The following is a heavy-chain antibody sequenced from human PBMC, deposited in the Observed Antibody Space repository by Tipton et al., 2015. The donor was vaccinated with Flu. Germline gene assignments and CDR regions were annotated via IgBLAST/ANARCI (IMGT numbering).Heavy chain of an antibody. CDR1: GGSMSSFY. J-gene: IGHJ4*02. V-gene: IGHV4-4*07. CDR3: AIGSGSGTHVIFDY. D-gene: IGHD3-10*01. Sequence: TLSLTCTVSGGSMSSFYWSWIRQPAGKGLEWIGRMYTSGTAKYHPSFKSRVTMSVDTSKNQFSLKLSSVTAADPAFYYCAIGSGSGTHVIFDYWGQGTLVSVSS. CDR2: MYTSGTA.